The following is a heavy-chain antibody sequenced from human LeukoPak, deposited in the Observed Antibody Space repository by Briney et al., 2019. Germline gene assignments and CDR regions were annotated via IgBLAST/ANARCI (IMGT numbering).Heavy chain of an antibody. Sequence: AGSMRLSCAAAAFTFSNYWISWVRQVPGNGPEWVANIKQDGSEKYFVCSVTGRFTISRAIVTNSLYLQMNILRAEKTDVYFCAVYGSGFNPWGHGTLVTVSS. J-gene: IGHJ5*02. D-gene: IGHD3-10*01. V-gene: IGHV3-7*01. CDR2: IKQDGSEK. CDR3: AVYGSGFNP. CDR1: AFTFSNYW.